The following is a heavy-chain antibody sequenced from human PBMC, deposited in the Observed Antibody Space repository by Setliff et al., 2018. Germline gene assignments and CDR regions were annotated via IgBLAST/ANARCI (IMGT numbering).Heavy chain of an antibody. D-gene: IGHD4-4*01. CDR3: ASYRQDVNY. CDR2: IYTSGST. CDR1: GGSISSGSYY. Sequence: PSETLSLTCTVSGGSISSGSYYWSWIRQPAGKGLEWIGHIYTSGSTNYNPSLKSRVTISVDTSKNQFCLKLSSVTAADTAVYYCASYRQDVNYWGQGTLVTVSS. J-gene: IGHJ4*02. V-gene: IGHV4-61*09.